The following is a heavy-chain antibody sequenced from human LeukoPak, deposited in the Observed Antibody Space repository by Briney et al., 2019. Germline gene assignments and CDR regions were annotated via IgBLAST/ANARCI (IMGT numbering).Heavy chain of an antibody. CDR1: GFTFSRYW. D-gene: IGHD2-8*01. CDR3: ARDGVLIYYFDY. J-gene: IGHJ4*02. Sequence: GGSLRLSCAASGFTFSRYWMSWVRHAPGKGLEWVANIKQDGSEKYYVDSVKGRLTISRDNAKNSLYLQMNSLRAEDTAVYYCARDGVLIYYFDYWGQGTLVTVSS. V-gene: IGHV3-7*01. CDR2: IKQDGSEK.